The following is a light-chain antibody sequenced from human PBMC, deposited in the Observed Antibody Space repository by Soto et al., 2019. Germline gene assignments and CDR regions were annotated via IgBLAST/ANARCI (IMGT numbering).Light chain of an antibody. CDR3: QQYNSYRA. CDR2: KAS. V-gene: IGKV1-5*03. J-gene: IGKJ1*01. CDR1: ESIDSW. Sequence: DIQMTQSPSTLSASVGDRVTITCRASESIDSWLAWHQQKPGRAPKLLIYKASSLESGVPSRFSGSGFGTEFTLTISRLQPDDFATYYYQQYNSYRAFGQGTKVEI.